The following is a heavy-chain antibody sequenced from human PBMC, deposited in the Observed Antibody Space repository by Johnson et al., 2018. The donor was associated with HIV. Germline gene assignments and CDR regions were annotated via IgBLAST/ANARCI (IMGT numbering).Heavy chain of an antibody. V-gene: IGHV3-53*01. D-gene: IGHD5-12*01. CDR3: AGPGYVDAFDI. CDR2: IYSGGST. J-gene: IGHJ3*02. Sequence: GKGLEWVSVIYSGGSTYYADSVQGRFTISRDNPKNTLYLQMNSLRAEDTAVYYCAGPGYVDAFDIWGQGTMVTVSS.